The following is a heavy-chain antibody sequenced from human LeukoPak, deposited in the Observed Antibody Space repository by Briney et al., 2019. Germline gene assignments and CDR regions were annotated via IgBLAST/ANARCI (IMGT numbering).Heavy chain of an antibody. CDR1: GFTFSNYW. Sequence: GGSLRLSCAASGFTFSNYWMHWVRQAPGKGLVWVSRINSDGINTSYADSVKGRFTISRDNAKNTLNLQMNSLRAEDTAVYYCAKATYYDILTGYYRLPPHFDYWGQGTLVTVSS. CDR2: INSDGINT. CDR3: AKATYYDILTGYYRLPPHFDY. D-gene: IGHD3-9*01. V-gene: IGHV3-74*01. J-gene: IGHJ4*02.